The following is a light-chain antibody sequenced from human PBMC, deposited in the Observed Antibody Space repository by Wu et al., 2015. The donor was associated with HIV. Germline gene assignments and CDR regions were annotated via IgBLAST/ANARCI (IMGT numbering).Light chain of an antibody. Sequence: EVVLTQSPCALSLSPGERVTLSCRASQGVASLAWYQKRRGQTPRLLIYSTFRRAAGVPDRFSGSGSGTDFXLTISRLEPEDFAVYYCQQYGSSPPITFGQGTRLEIK. V-gene: IGKV3-20*01. CDR2: STF. CDR1: QGVAS. CDR3: QQYGSSPPIT. J-gene: IGKJ5*01.